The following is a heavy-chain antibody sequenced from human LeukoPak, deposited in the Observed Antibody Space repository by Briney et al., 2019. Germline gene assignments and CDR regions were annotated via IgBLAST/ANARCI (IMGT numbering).Heavy chain of an antibody. CDR3: ARDLGSPFYYFDY. V-gene: IGHV1-69*04. Sequence: HRASVKVSCKASGGTFSSYAISWVRQAPGQGLEWMGRIIPILGIANYAQKFQGRVTITADKSTSTAYMELSSLRSEDTAVYYCARDLGSPFYYFDYWGQGTLVTVSS. D-gene: IGHD3-3*02. J-gene: IGHJ4*02. CDR1: GGTFSSYA. CDR2: IIPILGIA.